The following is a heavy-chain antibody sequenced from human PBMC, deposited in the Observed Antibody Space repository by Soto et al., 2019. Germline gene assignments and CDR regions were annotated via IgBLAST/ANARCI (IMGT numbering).Heavy chain of an antibody. V-gene: IGHV1-46*01. Sequence: QVQLVQSGAEVKKPGASVKVSCKASGYTFTSYYMHWVRQAPGQGLEWMGIINPSGGSTSYAQKFQGRVTMTRDTSTSTVYMELSSLRSEDTAVYYCARDHILRFLDSRGIDYWGQGTLVTVSS. CDR1: GYTFTSYY. CDR3: ARDHILRFLDSRGIDY. CDR2: INPSGGST. D-gene: IGHD3-3*01. J-gene: IGHJ4*02.